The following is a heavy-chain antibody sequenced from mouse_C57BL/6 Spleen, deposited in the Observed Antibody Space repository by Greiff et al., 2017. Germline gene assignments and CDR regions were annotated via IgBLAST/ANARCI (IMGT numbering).Heavy chain of an antibody. CDR3: TRGGITTVVGGYYAMDY. V-gene: IGHV1-15*01. Sequence: QVQLQQSGAELVRPGASVTLSCKASGYTFTDYEMHWVKQTPVHGLEWIGAIDPETGGTAYNQKFKGKAILTADKSSSTAYMELRSLTSEDSAVYYCTRGGITTVVGGYYAMDYWGQGTSVTVSS. CDR2: IDPETGGT. CDR1: GYTFTDYE. D-gene: IGHD1-1*01. J-gene: IGHJ4*01.